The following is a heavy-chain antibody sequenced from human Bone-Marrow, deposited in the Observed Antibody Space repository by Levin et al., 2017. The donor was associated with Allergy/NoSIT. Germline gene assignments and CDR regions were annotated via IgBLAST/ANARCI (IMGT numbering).Heavy chain of an antibody. V-gene: IGHV1-18*01. CDR1: GYTFTSYG. CDR2: ISAYDGST. D-gene: IGHD2/OR15-2a*01. Sequence: PGESLKISCKASGYTFTSYGISWVRQAPGQGLEWMGWISAYDGSTNYAQKLQGRVTMTTDTSTSTAYMELRSLRSDDTAMYYCARADFRIGTSIDYWGQGTLVTVSS. J-gene: IGHJ4*02. CDR3: ARADFRIGTSIDY.